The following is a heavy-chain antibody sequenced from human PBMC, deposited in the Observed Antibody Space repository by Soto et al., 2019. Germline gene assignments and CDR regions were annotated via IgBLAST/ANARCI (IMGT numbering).Heavy chain of an antibody. V-gene: IGHV1-69*06. D-gene: IGHD4-17*01. CDR2: FIPMFGTV. CDR3: ARNRGDYGDYFDN. J-gene: IGHJ4*02. Sequence: QVQLVQSGAEVKKPGSSVKVSCKASGGTFSSFLIAWVRQAPGQGLEWMGGFIPMFGTVNYAQNFQGRVTITADKSTTTAYMELSSLRSEDTAMYYCARNRGDYGDYFDNWGQGTLVTVSS. CDR1: GGTFSSFL.